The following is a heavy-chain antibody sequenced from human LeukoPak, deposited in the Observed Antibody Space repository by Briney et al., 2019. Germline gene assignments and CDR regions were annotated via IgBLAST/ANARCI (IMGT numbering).Heavy chain of an antibody. V-gene: IGHV6-1*01. CDR1: GDSVSTNSVA. Sequence: SQTLSLNCAISGDSVSTNSVAYNWIRQSPSRGLEWLGRTYYRSKWNYEYAVSVRSRITVNLDTSKNQFSLQLNSVTPDDTAVYYCARAVIGTTRYFESWGQGTLVTVSS. D-gene: IGHD1-1*01. CDR2: TYYRSKWNY. CDR3: ARAVIGTTRYFES. J-gene: IGHJ4*02.